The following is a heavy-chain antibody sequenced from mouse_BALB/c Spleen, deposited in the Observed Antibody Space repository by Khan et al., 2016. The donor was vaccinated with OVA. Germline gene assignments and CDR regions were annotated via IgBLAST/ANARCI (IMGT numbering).Heavy chain of an antibody. Sequence: EVQLQESGAELVKPGASVKLSCTASGFNIKDTYMHWVKQRPEQGLEWIGRITPANGNTEYDPKFQGQATIRADTSSNTAYLQLSSLTSEDTAVYYCVHPSYDHRNMDVWGAGTTVTGSS. J-gene: IGHJ1*01. CDR3: VHPSYDHRNMDV. D-gene: IGHD2-3*01. CDR1: GFNIKDTY. CDR2: ITPANGNT. V-gene: IGHV14-3*02.